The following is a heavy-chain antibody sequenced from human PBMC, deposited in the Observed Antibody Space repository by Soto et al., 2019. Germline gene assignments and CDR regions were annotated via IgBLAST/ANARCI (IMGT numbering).Heavy chain of an antibody. CDR1: GYTFTGNY. CDR2: INPRNGDT. CDR3: VRGGGVDVVNPTQIVFDY. V-gene: IGHV1-2*02. Sequence: QVQLVQSGAEVKKPGASVKVSCKVSGYTFTGNYMHWMRQAPGQGPEWMGWINPRNGDTDYAQKFQGRVTITRDTSIRIAYMDLSRLTSDDTAIYFCVRGGGVDVVNPTQIVFDYWGQGTLLTVSS. D-gene: IGHD2-21*01. J-gene: IGHJ4*02.